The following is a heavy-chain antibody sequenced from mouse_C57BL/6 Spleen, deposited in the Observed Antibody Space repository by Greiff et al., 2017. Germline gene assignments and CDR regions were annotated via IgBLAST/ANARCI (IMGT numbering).Heavy chain of an antibody. V-gene: IGHV1-61*01. J-gene: IGHJ3*01. CDR3: ARRAGLRTWFAY. CDR2: IYPSDSET. CDR1: GYTFTSYW. Sequence: KESCKASGYTFTSYWMDWVKQRPGQGLEWIGNIYPSDSETHYNQKFKDKATLTVDKSSSTAYMQLSSLTSEDSAVYYGARRAGLRTWFAYWGQGTLVTVSA. D-gene: IGHD2-4*01.